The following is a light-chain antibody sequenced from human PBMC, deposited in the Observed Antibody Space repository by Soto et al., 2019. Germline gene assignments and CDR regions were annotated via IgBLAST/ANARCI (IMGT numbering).Light chain of an antibody. V-gene: IGKV3-15*01. J-gene: IGKJ1*01. CDR3: QQYGGSPRT. Sequence: EIVMTQSAATLSVSPGERATHSCRASRSVSSNLAWYQQKPGQAPRLLIYGASTRATGIPARFSGSGSGTDFTLTISRLEPEDFAVYYCQQYGGSPRTFGQGTKVDI. CDR1: RSVSSN. CDR2: GAS.